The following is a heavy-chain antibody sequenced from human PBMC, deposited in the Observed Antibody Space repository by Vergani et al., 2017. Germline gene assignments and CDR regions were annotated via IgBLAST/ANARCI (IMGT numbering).Heavy chain of an antibody. CDR2: IHPADSDT. CDR1: GYSFTNYW. D-gene: IGHD3-22*01. V-gene: IGHV5-51*01. CDR3: ARLDGRDSSGSKYFDY. Sequence: EVQLVQSGAEVKKPGESLKISCQISGYSFTNYWIGWVRQMPGKGLEWMGIIHPADSDTRYSPSFQGQVTISVDKSIGTAYLQRSSLRAADSAMYYCARLDGRDSSGSKYFDYWGQGTLVTVSS. J-gene: IGHJ4*02.